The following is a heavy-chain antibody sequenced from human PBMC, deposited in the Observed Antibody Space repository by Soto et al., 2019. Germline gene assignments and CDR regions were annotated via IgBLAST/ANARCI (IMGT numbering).Heavy chain of an antibody. CDR2: IYYSGST. J-gene: IGHJ6*02. CDR3: ARALYGSGSYYKAMGYGMDV. D-gene: IGHD3-10*01. Sequence: SETLSLTCTVSGGSISSGGYYWSWIRQHPGKGLEWIGYIYYSGSTYYNPSLKSRVTISVDTSKNQFSLKLSSVTAADTAVYYCARALYGSGSYYKAMGYGMDVWGQGTTVTVSS. V-gene: IGHV4-31*03. CDR1: GGSISSGGYY.